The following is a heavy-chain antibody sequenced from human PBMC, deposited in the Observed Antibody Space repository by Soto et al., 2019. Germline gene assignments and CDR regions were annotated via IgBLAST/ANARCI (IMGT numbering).Heavy chain of an antibody. CDR3: AKEMTTNPCEY. Sequence: QVQLVESGGGVVQPGGSLRLSCAASGFTFVSYGMHWVRQAPGKGLEWVAGISYNGSIKSYADSVKGRFIISRDNTKSTMYRQMNSLRVEDTATYHCAKEMTTNPCEYWGQGTLVTVSS. D-gene: IGHD4-17*01. CDR1: GFTFVSYG. V-gene: IGHV3-30*18. J-gene: IGHJ4*02. CDR2: ISYNGSIK.